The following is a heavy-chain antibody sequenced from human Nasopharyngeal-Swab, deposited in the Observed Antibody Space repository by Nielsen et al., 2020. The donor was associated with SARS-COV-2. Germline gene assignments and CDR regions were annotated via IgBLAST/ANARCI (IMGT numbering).Heavy chain of an antibody. D-gene: IGHD3-22*01. CDR2: ISGSGGST. V-gene: IGHV3-23*01. CDR3: AKLEVVQIVVVITTWGYFDY. CDR1: GFTFSSYA. J-gene: IGHJ4*02. Sequence: LSLTCAASGFTFSSYAMSWVRQAPGKGLEWVSAISGSGGSTYYADSVKGRFTISRDNSKNTLYLQMNSLRAEDTAVYYCAKLEVVQIVVVITTWGYFDYWGQGTLVTVSS.